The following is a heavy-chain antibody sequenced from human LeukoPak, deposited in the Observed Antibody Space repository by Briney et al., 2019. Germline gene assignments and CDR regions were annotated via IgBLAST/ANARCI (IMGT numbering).Heavy chain of an antibody. Sequence: PGGSLRLSRAASGFTFSSYAMHWVRQAPGKGLEWVAVISYDGSNKYYADSVKGRFTISRDNSKNTLYLQMNSLRAEDTAVYYCARGRRTMVRGVIIKFYYYYMDVWGKGTTVTISS. D-gene: IGHD3-10*01. V-gene: IGHV3-30*04. J-gene: IGHJ6*03. CDR2: ISYDGSNK. CDR3: ARGRRTMVRGVIIKFYYYYMDV. CDR1: GFTFSSYA.